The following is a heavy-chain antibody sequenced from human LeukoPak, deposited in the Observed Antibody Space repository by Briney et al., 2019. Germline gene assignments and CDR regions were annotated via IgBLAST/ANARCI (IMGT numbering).Heavy chain of an antibody. Sequence: GGPLRLSCAASGFTFSSYGMHWVRQAPGKGLEWVAVIWYDGSNKYYADSVKGRFTISRDNSKNTLYLQMNSLRAEDTAVYYCARGGGFVAPDYWGQGTLVTVSS. J-gene: IGHJ4*02. CDR1: GFTFSSYG. V-gene: IGHV3-33*01. D-gene: IGHD2-15*01. CDR2: IWYDGSNK. CDR3: ARGGGFVAPDY.